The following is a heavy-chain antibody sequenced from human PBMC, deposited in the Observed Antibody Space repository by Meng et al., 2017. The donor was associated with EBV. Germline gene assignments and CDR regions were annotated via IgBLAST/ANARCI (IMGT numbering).Heavy chain of an antibody. CDR2: SRSKTDDGPI. J-gene: IGHJ4*02. Sequence: LVESGRGLVKPGGHLSLVCAACGFTCRNAWMNWIRQAPGKGLELVGRSRSKTDDGPIDYAAPVKGRFSISRDDSKDTLHLQMNSLKTEDTAMYYCTTDEEGSRFWGQGTVVTVSS. CDR1: GFTCRNAW. CDR3: TTDEEGSRF. D-gene: IGHD3-10*01. V-gene: IGHV3-15*01.